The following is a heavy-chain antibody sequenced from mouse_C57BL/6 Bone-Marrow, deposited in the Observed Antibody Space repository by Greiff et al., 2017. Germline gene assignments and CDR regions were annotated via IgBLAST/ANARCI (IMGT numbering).Heavy chain of an antibody. CDR1: GYSITSGYY. CDR2: ISYDGSN. J-gene: IGHJ1*03. V-gene: IGHV3-6*01. D-gene: IGHD1-1*01. Sequence: EVKLQESGPGLVKPSQSLSLTCSVTGYSITSGYYWNWIRQFPGNKLEWMGYISYDGSNNYNPSLKNRISITRDTSKNQFFLKLNSVTTEDTATYYCAREGSTPYFDVWGTGTTVTVSS. CDR3: AREGSTPYFDV.